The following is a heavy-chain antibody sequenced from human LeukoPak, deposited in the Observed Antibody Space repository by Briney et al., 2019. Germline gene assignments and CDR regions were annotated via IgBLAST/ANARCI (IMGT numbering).Heavy chain of an antibody. Sequence: SETLSLTCTVSGGSISSSSYYWSWSRQPPGKGLEWIGYIYYSGTTNYNPSLKSRVTLSVDTSKNQFSLKLTSVTAADTAVYYCARDSSGYYHWFDPWGQGTLVTVSS. J-gene: IGHJ5*02. D-gene: IGHD3-22*01. CDR2: IYYSGTT. V-gene: IGHV4-61*01. CDR1: GGSISSSSYY. CDR3: ARDSSGYYHWFDP.